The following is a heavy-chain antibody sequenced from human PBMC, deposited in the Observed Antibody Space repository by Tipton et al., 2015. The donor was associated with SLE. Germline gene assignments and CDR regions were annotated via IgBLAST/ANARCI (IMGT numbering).Heavy chain of an antibody. CDR2: ISYSAKS. Sequence: TLSLTCTVSGGSLTNYYWNWIRQFPGKGLEWLGYISYSAKSYYKPSLKSRVTMSVDTSKNQFSLRLTSVIAADTAVYYCARSGGSSNFDPPGYWGQGTLVTVAS. D-gene: IGHD4-11*01. CDR3: ARSGGSSNFDPPGY. V-gene: IGHV4-59*01. J-gene: IGHJ4*02. CDR1: GGSLTNYY.